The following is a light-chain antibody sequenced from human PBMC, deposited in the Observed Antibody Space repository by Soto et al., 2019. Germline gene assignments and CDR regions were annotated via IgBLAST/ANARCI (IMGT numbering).Light chain of an antibody. CDR2: GAS. V-gene: IGKV3-20*01. J-gene: IGKJ1*01. Sequence: EMVLTQSPDTLSLSPGERATLSCRASQTVSSNFLAWYQQRPGQAPRLLIYGASSRAAGIPDRFSGSGSGTDFTLTISRLEPEDLAVYYCQQYGTSPETFGLGTKVEIK. CDR1: QTVSSNF. CDR3: QQYGTSPET.